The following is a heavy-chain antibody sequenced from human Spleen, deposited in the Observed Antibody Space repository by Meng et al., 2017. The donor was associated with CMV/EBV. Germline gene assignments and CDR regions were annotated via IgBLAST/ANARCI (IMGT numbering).Heavy chain of an antibody. CDR3: AREMSVYFGGMDV. D-gene: IGHD5/OR15-5a*01. V-gene: IGHV1-2*02. J-gene: IGHJ6*02. CDR1: GYMFTGHY. Sequence: ASVKVSCKPSGYMFTGHYVHWVRQAPGQGLEWMGWINPNTGDTNYAQKFQDRVIMTRDASINTVYMELRGLRSGDTAVYYCAREMSVYFGGMDVWGQGTTVTVSS. CDR2: INPNTGDT.